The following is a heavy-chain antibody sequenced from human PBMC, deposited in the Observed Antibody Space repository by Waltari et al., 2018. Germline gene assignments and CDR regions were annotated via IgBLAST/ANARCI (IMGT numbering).Heavy chain of an antibody. J-gene: IGHJ4*02. Sequence: QVQLVQSGAEVKKPGSSVKVSCKASGGTFSSYAISWVRQAPGQGLEWMGRINPNSGGTNYAQKFQGRVTMTRDTSISTAYMELSRLRSDDTAVYYCARGDSSGWDYWGQGTLVTVSS. CDR1: GGTFSSYA. CDR3: ARGDSSGWDY. CDR2: INPNSGGT. D-gene: IGHD6-19*01. V-gene: IGHV1-2*06.